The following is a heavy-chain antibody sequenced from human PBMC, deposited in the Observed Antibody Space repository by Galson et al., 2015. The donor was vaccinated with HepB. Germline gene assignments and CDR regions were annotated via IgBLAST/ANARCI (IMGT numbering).Heavy chain of an antibody. J-gene: IGHJ4*02. CDR2: SRNKPKGYST. CDR3: ARSEVTTVVTDFDS. V-gene: IGHV3-72*01. CDR1: GFSFSDHY. D-gene: IGHD4-23*01. Sequence: SLRLSCAVSGFSFSDHYIDWDRQAPGKGLEWVGRSRNKPKGYSTASAASVKGRFTVSRDDSKNSVFLQMNSLRSEDTAVYYCARSEVTTVVTDFDSWGQGTLVTVSS.